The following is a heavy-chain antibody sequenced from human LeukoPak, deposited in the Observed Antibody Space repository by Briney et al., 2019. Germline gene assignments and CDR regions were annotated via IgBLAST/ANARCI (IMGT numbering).Heavy chain of an antibody. D-gene: IGHD3-3*01. CDR1: GFTFSSYS. J-gene: IGHJ6*03. V-gene: IGHV3-21*01. CDR3: ARPVLRFLEWLPFSYMDV. CDR2: ISSSSSYI. Sequence: PGGSLRLSCAASGFTFSSYSTNWVRQVPGKGLEWVSSISSSSSYIYYADSVKGRFTISRDNAKNSLYLQMNSLRAEDTAVYYCARPVLRFLEWLPFSYMDVWGKGTTVTVSS.